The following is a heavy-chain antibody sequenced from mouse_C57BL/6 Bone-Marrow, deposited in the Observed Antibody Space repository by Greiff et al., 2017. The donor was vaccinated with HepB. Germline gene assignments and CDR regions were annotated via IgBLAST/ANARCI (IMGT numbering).Heavy chain of an antibody. J-gene: IGHJ3*01. Sequence: QVQLQQPGPELVKPGASVKLSCKASGYTFTSYWMHWVKQRPGQGLEWIGNINPSNGGTNYNEKFKSKATLTVDKSSSTAYMQLSSLTSEDAAVYYCARFRRPPYAAWFAYWGQGTLVTVSA. CDR3: ARFRRPPYAAWFAY. CDR2: INPSNGGT. V-gene: IGHV1-53*01. CDR1: GYTFTSYW. D-gene: IGHD2-12*01.